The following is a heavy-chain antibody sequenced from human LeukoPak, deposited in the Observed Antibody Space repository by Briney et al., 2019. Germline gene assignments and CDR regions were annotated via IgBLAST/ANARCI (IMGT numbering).Heavy chain of an antibody. CDR3: ARASLQSVYLDC. V-gene: IGHV6-1*01. J-gene: IGHJ4*02. CDR2: TYYRSKWNN. CDR1: GDSVSTNGIA. Sequence: SQTLSLTCAISGDSVSTNGIAWIWIRQSPSRGLEWLGRTYYRSKWNNDYAVSVKSRITINPDTSKNQFSLQLNSATPEDTAVYYCARASLQSVYLDCWGQGTLVTVSS.